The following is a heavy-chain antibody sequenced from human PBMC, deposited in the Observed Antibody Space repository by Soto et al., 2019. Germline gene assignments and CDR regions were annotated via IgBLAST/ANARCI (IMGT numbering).Heavy chain of an antibody. CDR1: GFTFSSYW. J-gene: IGHJ4*02. CDR2: INSDGSST. CDR3: ARDITSYDTPGTIDY. Sequence: GGSLRLSCAASGFTFSSYWMHWVRQAPGKGLVWVSRINSDGSSTSYADSVKGRFTISRDNAKNTLYLKMNSLRAEDTAVYYCARDITSYDTPGTIDYWGQGTLVTVSS. D-gene: IGHD1-1*01. V-gene: IGHV3-74*01.